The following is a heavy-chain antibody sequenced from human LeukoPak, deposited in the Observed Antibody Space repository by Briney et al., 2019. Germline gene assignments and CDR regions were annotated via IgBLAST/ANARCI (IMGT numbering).Heavy chain of an antibody. J-gene: IGHJ4*02. CDR2: IYTSGST. CDR3: VYFDFWSGPAY. CDR1: GGSIIIYY. Sequence: SETLSLTCAVSGGSIIIYYWGWIREPAGKGLEWVWRIYTSGSTNYNPSLKSRVTMSVDTSKNQFPLKLSSVTAADRAGYYGVYFDFWSGPAYWGQGTLVTASS. V-gene: IGHV4-59*10. D-gene: IGHD3-3*01.